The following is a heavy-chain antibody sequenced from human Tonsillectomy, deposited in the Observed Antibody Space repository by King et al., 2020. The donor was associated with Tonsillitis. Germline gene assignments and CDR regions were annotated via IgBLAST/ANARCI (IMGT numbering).Heavy chain of an antibody. CDR2: ISSSSSYI. V-gene: IGHV3-21*06. Sequence: QLVQSGGGLVKPGGSLRLSCAASGFTFRIYSMNWVRQAPGKGLEWVSSISSSSSYIYYADSVKGRFTISRDNAKNSLYMQMNSLRAEDTAVYYCARDNRSGSYPTDDAFDIWGQGTMVTVSS. D-gene: IGHD1-26*01. CDR3: ARDNRSGSYPTDDAFDI. J-gene: IGHJ3*02. CDR1: GFTFRIYS.